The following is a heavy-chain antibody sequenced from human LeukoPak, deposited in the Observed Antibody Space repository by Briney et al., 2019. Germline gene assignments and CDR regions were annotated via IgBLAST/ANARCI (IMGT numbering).Heavy chain of an antibody. CDR3: ARVKPEQDSGYLQLFDY. Sequence: DPSETLSLTCTVSGGSIRNSSYYWGWIRQPPGKGLEWIGNIYYSGSTNYNPSLKSRVTISVDTSKNQFSLKLSSVTAADTAVYYCARVKPEQDSGYLQLFDYWGQGTLVTVSS. CDR1: GGSIRNSSYY. V-gene: IGHV4-39*07. D-gene: IGHD5-12*01. J-gene: IGHJ4*02. CDR2: IYYSGST.